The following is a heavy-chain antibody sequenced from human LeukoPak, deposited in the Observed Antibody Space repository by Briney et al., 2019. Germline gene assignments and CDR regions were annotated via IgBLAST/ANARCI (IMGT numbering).Heavy chain of an antibody. D-gene: IGHD2-21*01. V-gene: IGHV4-4*07. CDR1: GGSISSYY. J-gene: IGHJ3*02. CDR2: IYTSGST. CDR3: ARDITAVVRDAFDI. Sequence: SETLSLTCTVSGGSISSYYWSWIRQPAGKGLEWIGRIYTSGSTNYNPSLKSRVTMSVDTSKNQFSLKLSSVTAADTAVYYCARDITAVVRDAFDIWGQGTMVTVSS.